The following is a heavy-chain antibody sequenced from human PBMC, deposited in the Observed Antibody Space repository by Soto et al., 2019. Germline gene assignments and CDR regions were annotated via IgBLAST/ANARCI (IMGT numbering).Heavy chain of an antibody. V-gene: IGHV4-59*08. CDR1: GGSISSYY. Sequence: SETLSLTCTVSGGSISSYYWSWIRQPPGKGLEWIGYIYYSGSTNYNPSLKSRVTISVDTSKNQFSLKLSSVTAADTAVYYCARRGPDIVVVPAASYYYYMDVWGKGTTVTVSS. CDR2: IYYSGST. CDR3: ARRGPDIVVVPAASYYYYMDV. J-gene: IGHJ6*03. D-gene: IGHD2-2*01.